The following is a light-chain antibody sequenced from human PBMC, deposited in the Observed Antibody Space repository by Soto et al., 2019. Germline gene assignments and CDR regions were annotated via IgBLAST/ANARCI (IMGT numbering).Light chain of an antibody. V-gene: IGKV3-11*01. CDR2: DAS. J-gene: IGKJ5*01. CDR1: QSVSSNY. Sequence: EIVLTQYPGTLSLSPGERATLSCRASQSVSSNYLAWYQQKPGQAPKVLIYDASNRATGIPARFSGTGSGTDFTLTINNLEPEDFAVYYCQVRTNWSIAFGRGTRLEIK. CDR3: QVRTNWSIA.